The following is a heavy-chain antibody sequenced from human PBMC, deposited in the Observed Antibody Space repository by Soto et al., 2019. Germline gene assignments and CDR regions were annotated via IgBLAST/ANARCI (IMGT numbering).Heavy chain of an antibody. J-gene: IGHJ4*02. D-gene: IGHD3-3*01. CDR1: GASISSGGDY. CDR2: IYYSGSA. CDR3: SSTLGVVSGYSPYFDF. V-gene: IGHV4-31*03. Sequence: QLQLQESGPGLVKPSETLSLTCTVSGASISSGGDYWSWIRQHPGKGLEWIGYIYYSGSADYNPSLKSRVTMSVDTSKNQFSLKLSSVTAADTAIYYCSSTLGVVSGYSPYFDFWGQGILVTVSS.